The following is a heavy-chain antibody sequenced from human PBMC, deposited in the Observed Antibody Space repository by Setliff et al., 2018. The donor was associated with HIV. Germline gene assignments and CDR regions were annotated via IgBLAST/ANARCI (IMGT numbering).Heavy chain of an antibody. CDR1: SGSISSFY. CDR2: IFSSGST. V-gene: IGHV4-4*09. CDR3: ARGADMVHDAFDI. Sequence: SETLSLTCTVSSGSISSFYWSWIRQPPGRGLEWIGFIFSSGSTKYNPSLQSRVTMSIDTSKNQFSLKLSSVTAADTAVYYCARGADMVHDAFDIWGQGTMVTVSS. D-gene: IGHD3-10*01. J-gene: IGHJ3*02.